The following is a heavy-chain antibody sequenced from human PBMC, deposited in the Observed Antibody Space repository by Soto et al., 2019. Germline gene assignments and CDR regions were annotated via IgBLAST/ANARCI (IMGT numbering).Heavy chain of an antibody. J-gene: IGHJ6*02. D-gene: IGHD3-10*01. V-gene: IGHV3-74*02. CDR1: GFTFSSYW. CDR2: MNEDGGTT. CDR3: ASDLSGRADV. Sequence: EVQLVESEGGLVRPGGSLRLSCAASGFTFSSYWMHWVRQAPGKGLEWVSRMNEDGGTTDYADSVKGRFTISRDNAKNTLYLQMNSLRVEDTAVYYCASDLSGRADVWGQGTTVTVSS.